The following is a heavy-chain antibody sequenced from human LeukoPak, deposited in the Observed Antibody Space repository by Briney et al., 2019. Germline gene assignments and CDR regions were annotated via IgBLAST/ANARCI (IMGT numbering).Heavy chain of an antibody. Sequence: SETLSLTCAVYGGSFSGYYWCWIRQPPGKGLEWIGEINHSGSTNYNPSLKSRVTISVDTPKNQFSLKLSSVTAADTAVYYCARVGSGWYRWFDPWGQGTLVTVSS. CDR2: INHSGST. J-gene: IGHJ5*02. CDR1: GGSFSGYY. D-gene: IGHD6-19*01. CDR3: ARVGSGWYRWFDP. V-gene: IGHV4-34*01.